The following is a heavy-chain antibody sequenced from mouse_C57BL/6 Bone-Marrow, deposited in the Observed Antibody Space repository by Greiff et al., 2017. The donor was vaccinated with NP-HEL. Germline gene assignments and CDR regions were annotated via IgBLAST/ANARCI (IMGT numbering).Heavy chain of an antibody. V-gene: IGHV1-26*01. CDR1: GYTFTDYY. CDR2: INPNNGGT. J-gene: IGHJ2*01. D-gene: IGHD2-5*01. Sequence: EVQLQQSGPELVKPGASVKISCKASGYTFTDYYMNWVKQSHGKSLEWIGDINPNNGGTSYNQKFKGKATLTVDKSSSTAYMELRSLTSEDSAVYYCASLDPYYSNYNYWGQGTTLTVSS. CDR3: ASLDPYYSNYNY.